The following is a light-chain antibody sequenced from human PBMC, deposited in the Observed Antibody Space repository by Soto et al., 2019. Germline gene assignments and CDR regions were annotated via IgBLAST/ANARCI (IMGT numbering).Light chain of an antibody. Sequence: EIVMTQSPATLSVSPGERATLSCRASQSVNRNLAWYQQKPGQPPRLLFFDASSRASGVPHRFSAGGSGTDFTLIISSLQPEDFAVYYCQQRVNWPPTFGGGTKV. CDR3: QQRVNWPPT. CDR2: DAS. J-gene: IGKJ4*01. CDR1: QSVNRN. V-gene: IGKV3-11*01.